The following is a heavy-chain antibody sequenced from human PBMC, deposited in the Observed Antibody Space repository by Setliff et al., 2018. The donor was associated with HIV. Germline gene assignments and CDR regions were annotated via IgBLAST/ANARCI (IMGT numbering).Heavy chain of an antibody. V-gene: IGHV4-61*01. CDR1: GDSVSSGSYY. J-gene: IGHJ4*02. D-gene: IGHD4-4*01. Sequence: KASETLSLTCTVSGDSVSSGSYYWSWIRQPPGKGLEWIGYIYYSGTTNYNPSLKSRVTISVDTSKNQFSLKLSSVTAADTAVYYCARGAGCLGNSRLGNWGQGTLVTVSS. CDR3: ARGAGCLGNSRLGN. CDR2: IYYSGTT.